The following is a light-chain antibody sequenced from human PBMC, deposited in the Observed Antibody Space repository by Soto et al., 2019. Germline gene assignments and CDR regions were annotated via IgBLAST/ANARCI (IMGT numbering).Light chain of an antibody. CDR2: DDG. V-gene: IGLV3-21*02. Sequence: VLTQPPSVSGAPGQGVTISCTGSSSNIGAPYDVHWYQQKPGQAPVLVVYDDGDRTTGIPERFSGSKSGNTATLTTSRVEAGDEADYYCQVWDTTNPVIFGGGTKLTVL. CDR1: SNIGAPYD. CDR3: QVWDTTNPVI. J-gene: IGLJ2*01.